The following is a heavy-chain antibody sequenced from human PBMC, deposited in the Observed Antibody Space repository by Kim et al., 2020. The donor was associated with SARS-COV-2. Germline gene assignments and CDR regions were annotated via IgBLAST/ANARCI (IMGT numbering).Heavy chain of an antibody. CDR2: IYYSGST. Sequence: SETLSLTCTVSGGSISSYYWSWIRQPPGKGLEWIGYIYYSGSTNYNPSLKSRVTISVDTSKNQFSLKLSSVTAADTAVYYCARSCGGDCYYDAFDIWGQGKMVTVSS. CDR1: GGSISSYY. V-gene: IGHV4-59*01. CDR3: ARSCGGDCYYDAFDI. J-gene: IGHJ3*02. D-gene: IGHD2-21*02.